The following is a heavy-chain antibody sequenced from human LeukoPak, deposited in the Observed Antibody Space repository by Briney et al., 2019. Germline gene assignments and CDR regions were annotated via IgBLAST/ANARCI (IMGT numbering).Heavy chain of an antibody. Sequence: GESLKISCKGSGYSFTSYWIGWVRQMPGKGLEWMGIIYPGDSDTRYSPSFQGQVTISADKSISTAYLQWSSLKASDTAMYYCARLRGAYYYGSGGYSAYYYGMDVWGQGTTVTVSS. J-gene: IGHJ6*02. CDR2: IYPGDSDT. CDR1: GYSFTSYW. D-gene: IGHD3-10*01. V-gene: IGHV5-51*01. CDR3: ARLRGAYYYGSGGYSAYYYGMDV.